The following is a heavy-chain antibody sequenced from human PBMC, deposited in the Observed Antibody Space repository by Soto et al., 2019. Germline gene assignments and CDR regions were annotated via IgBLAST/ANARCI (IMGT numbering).Heavy chain of an antibody. D-gene: IGHD3-22*01. CDR1: GGSISSYY. CDR2: IYYSGST. V-gene: IGHV4-59*01. J-gene: IGHJ5*02. Sequence: SETLSLTCTVSGGSISSYYWSWIRQPPGKGLEWIGYIYYSGSTNYNPSLKSRVTISVDTSKNQFSLKLSSVTAADTAVYYCARAGIGYYYDSSGYSPGWFDPWGQGTLVTVSS. CDR3: ARAGIGYYYDSSGYSPGWFDP.